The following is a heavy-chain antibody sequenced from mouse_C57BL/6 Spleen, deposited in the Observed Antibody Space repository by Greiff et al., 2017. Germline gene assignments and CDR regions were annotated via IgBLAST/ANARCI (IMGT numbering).Heavy chain of an antibody. CDR1: GYTFTSYW. V-gene: IGHV1-53*01. J-gene: IGHJ3*01. CDR2: INPSNGGT. CDR3: ARGALVQFAD. Sequence: QVQLQQPGTELVKPGASVKLSCKASGYTFTSYWMHWVKQRPGQGLEWIGNINPSNGGTNYNEKFKSKATQTVDKYSSTAYMQLSGLASEDSADCYCARGALVQFADWGQVTLVTVSA.